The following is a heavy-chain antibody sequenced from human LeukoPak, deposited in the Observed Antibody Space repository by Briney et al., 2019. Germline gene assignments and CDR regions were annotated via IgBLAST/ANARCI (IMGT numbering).Heavy chain of an antibody. D-gene: IGHD2-2*01. V-gene: IGHV1-2*06. J-gene: IGHJ5*02. CDR2: INPNSGGT. Sequence: ASVKVSCKASGYTFTGYYMHWVRQAPGQGLEWMGRINPNSGGTNYAQKFQGRVTMTRDTSISTAYMELSRLRSDDTAVYYCAHMVVVPAASSDWFDPWGQGTLVTVSS. CDR3: AHMVVVPAASSDWFDP. CDR1: GYTFTGYY.